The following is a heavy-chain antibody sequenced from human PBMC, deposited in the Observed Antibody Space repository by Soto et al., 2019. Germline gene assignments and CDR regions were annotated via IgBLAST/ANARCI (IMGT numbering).Heavy chain of an antibody. D-gene: IGHD3-10*01. CDR1: GFTVSSYW. CDR2: IKQDGSEK. Sequence: GGSLKLSCAASGFTVSSYWVSCDRKAQREGLEWVANIKQDGSEKYYVDSVKGRVTISRDNAKNSLYLQMNSLRAEDTAVYYCARVMVRGVIISYGMDVWGQGTTVTVSS. V-gene: IGHV3-7*01. J-gene: IGHJ6*02. CDR3: ARVMVRGVIISYGMDV.